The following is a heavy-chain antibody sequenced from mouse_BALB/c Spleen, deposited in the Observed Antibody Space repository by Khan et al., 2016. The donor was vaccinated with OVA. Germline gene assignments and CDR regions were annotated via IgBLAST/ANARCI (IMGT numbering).Heavy chain of an antibody. V-gene: IGHV1-76*01. CDR3: AREEALYYFDY. J-gene: IGHJ2*01. CDR2: IYPGTDNT. CDR1: GYIFTTYW. D-gene: IGHD3-2*02. Sequence: QVQLQQSGAELVRPGASVKLSCKTSGYIFTTYWIHWVKQRPGQGLEWIASIYPGTDNTNYNERVKDRATLTADKSSSTGYMQLSSLKSEDSAVYFCAREEALYYFDYWGQGTTLTVSS.